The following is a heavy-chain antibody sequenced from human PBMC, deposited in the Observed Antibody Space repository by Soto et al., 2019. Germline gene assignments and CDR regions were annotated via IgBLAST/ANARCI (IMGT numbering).Heavy chain of an antibody. V-gene: IGHV4-31*03. CDR3: ARVPEITIFGVVIIQGGFDY. D-gene: IGHD3-3*01. CDR1: GGSISSGGYY. CDR2: IYYSGST. J-gene: IGHJ4*02. Sequence: TLSLTCTVSGGSISSGGYYWSWIRQHPGKGLEWIGYIYYSGSTYYNPSLKSRVTISVDTSKNQFSLKLSSVTAADTAVYYCARVPEITIFGVVIIQGGFDYWGQGTLVTVSS.